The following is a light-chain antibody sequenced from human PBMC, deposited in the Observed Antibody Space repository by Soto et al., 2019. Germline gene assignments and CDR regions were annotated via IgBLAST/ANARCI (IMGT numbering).Light chain of an antibody. CDR2: EVS. V-gene: IGLV2-23*02. J-gene: IGLJ2*01. CDR1: SSEVGSYNL. Sequence: QSALTQPASVSGSPGQSITISCTGTSSEVGSYNLVSWYLQHPGKAPKVMIYEVSKRPSGVSNRISGSKSGNTASLTISGLQADDEADYYCCSYAGSSTPVVFGGGTKVTVL. CDR3: CSYAGSSTPVV.